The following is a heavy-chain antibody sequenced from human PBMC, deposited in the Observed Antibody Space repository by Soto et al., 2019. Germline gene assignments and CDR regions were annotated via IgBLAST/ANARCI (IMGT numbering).Heavy chain of an antibody. V-gene: IGHV3-33*08. J-gene: IGHJ4*02. Sequence: GGSLRLSCAASGFTFSSLGMHWVRQAPGKGLEWVAVIWYDGSNKYYADSVKGRFTISRDNSKNTLYLQMNSLRAEDTAVYYCARDSRIIMITFGGAGLDYWGQGTLVTVSS. D-gene: IGHD3-16*01. CDR2: IWYDGSNK. CDR3: ARDSRIIMITFGGAGLDY. CDR1: GFTFSSLG.